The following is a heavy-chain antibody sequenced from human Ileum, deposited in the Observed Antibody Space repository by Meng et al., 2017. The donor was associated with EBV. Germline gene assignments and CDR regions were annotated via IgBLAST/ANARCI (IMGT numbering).Heavy chain of an antibody. CDR2: IYHSGST. CDR3: ARVGQWLPIDY. J-gene: IGHJ4*02. Sequence: LREAGPGRVKHSGTRSLTCAVSGGSISSSNWWSWVRQPPGKGLEWIGEIYHSGSTNYNPSLKSRVTMSVDKSKNQFSLNLSSVTAADTAVYYCARVGQWLPIDYWGQGTLVTVSS. V-gene: IGHV4-4*02. CDR1: GGSISSSNW. D-gene: IGHD6-19*01.